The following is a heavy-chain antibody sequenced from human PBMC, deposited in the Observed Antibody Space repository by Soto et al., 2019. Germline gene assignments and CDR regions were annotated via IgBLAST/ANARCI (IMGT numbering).Heavy chain of an antibody. V-gene: IGHV1-69*13. CDR1: GGTFSSYA. D-gene: IGHD3-22*01. CDR3: ARDPAPTIIVGLAY. J-gene: IGHJ4*02. CDR2: IIPIFGTA. Sequence: SVKVSCKASGGTFSSYAISWVRQAPGQGLEWMGGIIPIFGTANYAQKFQGRVTITADESTSTAYMELSSLRSEDTVVYYCARDPAPTIIVGLAYWGQGTLVTVSS.